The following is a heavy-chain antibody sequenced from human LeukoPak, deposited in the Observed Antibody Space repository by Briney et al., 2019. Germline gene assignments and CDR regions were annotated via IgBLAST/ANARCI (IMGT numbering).Heavy chain of an antibody. CDR1: GFTFSSYA. CDR2: ISGSGGST. Sequence: GGSLRLSCACSGFTFSSYAMSWVRQAPGKGLEWVSAISGSGGSTYYADSVKGRFTISRDNSKNTLYLQMNSLRAEDTAVYYCAKDPNYYDSSSYSNYFDYWGQGTLVTVSS. D-gene: IGHD3-22*01. J-gene: IGHJ4*02. CDR3: AKDPNYYDSSSYSNYFDY. V-gene: IGHV3-23*01.